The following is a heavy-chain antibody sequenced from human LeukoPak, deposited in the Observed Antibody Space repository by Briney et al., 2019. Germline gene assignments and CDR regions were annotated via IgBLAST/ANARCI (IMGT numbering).Heavy chain of an antibody. CDR3: ARGGWYGLYYFDY. D-gene: IGHD6-19*01. J-gene: IGHJ4*02. Sequence: GGSLRFSCAASGFTFSSYSMNWVRQAPGKGLEWVSSISSSSSYIYYADSVKGRFTISRDNAKNSLYLQMNSLRAEDTAVYYCARGGWYGLYYFDYWGQGTLVTVSS. CDR2: ISSSSSYI. V-gene: IGHV3-21*01. CDR1: GFTFSSYS.